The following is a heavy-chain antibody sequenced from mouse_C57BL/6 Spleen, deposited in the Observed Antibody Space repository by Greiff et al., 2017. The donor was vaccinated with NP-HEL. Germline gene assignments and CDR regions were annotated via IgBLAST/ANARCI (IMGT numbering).Heavy chain of an antibody. CDR1: GYTFTSYW. CDR2: IDPSDSET. D-gene: IGHD2-4*01. CDR3: ARSVYDYDEAWFAY. V-gene: IGHV1-52*01. J-gene: IGHJ3*01. Sequence: VQLQQPGAELVRPGSSVKLSCKASGYTFTSYWMHWVKQRPIQGLEWIGNIDPSDSETHYNQKFKDKATLTVDKSSSTAYMQLSSLTSEDSAVYYCARSVYDYDEAWFAYWGQGTLVTVSA.